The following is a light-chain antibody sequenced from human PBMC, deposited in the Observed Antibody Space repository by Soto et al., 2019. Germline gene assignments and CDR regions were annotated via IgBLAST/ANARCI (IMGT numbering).Light chain of an antibody. CDR1: QSVITS. V-gene: IGKV3-15*01. CDR2: DTS. Sequence: EIVMTQSPAALSVSPGERATLSCRASQSVITSLAWYQHKPGQTPRLLIYDTSTRATGVPTRFSGSRSGAEFTLTINSLQSEDFAVYYCQPYNNWPLTFGGGTKVDIK. CDR3: QPYNNWPLT. J-gene: IGKJ4*01.